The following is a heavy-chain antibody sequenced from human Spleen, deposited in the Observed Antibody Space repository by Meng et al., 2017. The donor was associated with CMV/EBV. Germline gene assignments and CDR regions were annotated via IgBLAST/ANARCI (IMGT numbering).Heavy chain of an antibody. CDR3: ARPHTSSWSSFDL. Sequence: VSGASVSSGRYYSIWIRQPPENQLAWIGYIHYSGTTPSPPSLLRHLTISLDTSRNQFSLRLDSLTAADTAVYYCARPHTSSWSSFDLWGRGTLVTVSS. J-gene: IGHJ2*01. CDR1: GASVSSGRYY. V-gene: IGHV4-61*01. CDR2: IHYSGTT. D-gene: IGHD6-13*01.